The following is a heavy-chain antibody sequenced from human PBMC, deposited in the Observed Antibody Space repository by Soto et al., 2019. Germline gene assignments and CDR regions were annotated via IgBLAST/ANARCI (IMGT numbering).Heavy chain of an antibody. CDR3: ARGRAHYYDSSGPEYFQH. CDR1: GYTFTRYY. D-gene: IGHD3-22*01. Sequence: ASVKVSCKASGYTFTRYYINWVRQATGQGLEWMGWMNPNSGNTGYAQKFQGRVTMTRNTSISTAYMELSSLRSEDTAVYYCARGRAHYYDSSGPEYFQHWGQGTLVTVSS. J-gene: IGHJ1*01. V-gene: IGHV1-8*01. CDR2: MNPNSGNT.